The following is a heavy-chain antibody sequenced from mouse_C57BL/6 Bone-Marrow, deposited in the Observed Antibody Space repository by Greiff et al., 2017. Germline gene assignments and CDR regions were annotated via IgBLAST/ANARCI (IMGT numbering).Heavy chain of an antibody. CDR2: IDPSDSYT. CDR1: GYTFTSYW. D-gene: IGHD2-4*01. Sequence: QVQLQQPGAELVMPGASVKLSCKASGYTFTSYWMHWVKQRPGQGLEWIGEIDPSDSYTNYNQKFKGKSTLTVDKSSSTAYMQLSSLTSEDSAVYYCARGGGLRPDYRGQGTTLTASS. V-gene: IGHV1-69*01. CDR3: ARGGGLRPDY. J-gene: IGHJ2*01.